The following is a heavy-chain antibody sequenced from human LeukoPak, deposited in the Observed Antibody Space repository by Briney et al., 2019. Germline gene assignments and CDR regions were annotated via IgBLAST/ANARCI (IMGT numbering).Heavy chain of an antibody. CDR3: ARDLKGLELRFY. CDR2: INPNSGGT. J-gene: IGHJ4*02. Sequence: ASVKVSCKASGYTFTGYYMHWVRQAPGQGLEWMGRINPNSGGTNYAQKFQGRVTMTRDTSISTAYMELGRLRSDDTAVYYCARDLKGLELRFYWGQGTLVTVSS. V-gene: IGHV1-2*06. CDR1: GYTFTGYY. D-gene: IGHD1-7*01.